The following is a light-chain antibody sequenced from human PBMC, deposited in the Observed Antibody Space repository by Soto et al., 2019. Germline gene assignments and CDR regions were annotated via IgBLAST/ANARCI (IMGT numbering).Light chain of an antibody. J-gene: IGKJ5*01. CDR3: QQYNNWPPIT. Sequence: IVLTQSPATLSVSPGERATLSCSVSQGVSSNLAWYQQKPGQAPRLLIFGASTRAAGIPARFSGSGSGTEFTLTISSLQSEDFAVYYCQQYNNWPPITFGQGTRLEIK. V-gene: IGKV3D-15*01. CDR1: QGVSSN. CDR2: GAS.